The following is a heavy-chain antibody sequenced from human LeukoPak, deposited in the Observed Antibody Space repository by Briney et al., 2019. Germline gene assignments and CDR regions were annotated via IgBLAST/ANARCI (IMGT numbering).Heavy chain of an antibody. V-gene: IGHV5-51*01. D-gene: IGHD3-10*01. J-gene: IGHJ4*02. CDR1: GYSFTSYW. CDR2: IYPGDSDT. Sequence: GESLKISCKGSGYSFTSYWIGWVRQMPGKGLEWMGIIYPGDSDTRYSPSFQGQVTISADKSISTAYLQWSSLKASDTAMYYCARGASGSYYSLFFIFGYWGQGALVTVSS. CDR3: ARGASGSYYSLFFIFGY.